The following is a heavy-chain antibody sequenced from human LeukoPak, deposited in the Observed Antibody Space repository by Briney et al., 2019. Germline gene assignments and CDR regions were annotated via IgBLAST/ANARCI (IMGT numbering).Heavy chain of an antibody. CDR2: IIPIFGTA. J-gene: IGHJ4*02. V-gene: IGHV1-69*13. D-gene: IGHD2-2*02. CDR1: GGTFSSYA. Sequence: ASVKVSCKASGGTFSSYAISWVRQAPGQGLEWMGGIIPIFGTANYAQKSQGRVTITADESTSTAYMELSSLRSEDTAVYYCATYDIVVVPAAIHHWGQGTLVTVSS. CDR3: ATYDIVVVPAAIHH.